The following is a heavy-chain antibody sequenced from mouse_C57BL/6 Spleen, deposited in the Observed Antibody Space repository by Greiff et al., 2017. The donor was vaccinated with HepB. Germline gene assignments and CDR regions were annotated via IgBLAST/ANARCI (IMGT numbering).Heavy chain of an antibody. D-gene: IGHD1-1*01. CDR1: GYSFTGYY. CDR2: INPSTGGT. CDR3: ARWPITTVVATPYYAMDY. Sequence: EVQLQQSGPELVKPGASVKISCKASGYSFTGYYMNWVKQSPEKSLEWIGEINPSTGGTTYNQKFKAKATLTVDKSSSTAYMQLKSLTSEDSAVYYCARWPITTVVATPYYAMDYWGQGTSVTVSS. J-gene: IGHJ4*01. V-gene: IGHV1-42*01.